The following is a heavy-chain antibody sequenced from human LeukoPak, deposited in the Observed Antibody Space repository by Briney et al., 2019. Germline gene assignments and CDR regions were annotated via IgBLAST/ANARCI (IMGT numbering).Heavy chain of an antibody. D-gene: IGHD6-19*01. V-gene: IGHV4-39*07. J-gene: IGHJ4*02. Sequence: SETLSLTCTVSGGSISSSSYYWGWIRQPPGKGLEWIGSIYYSGSTNYNPSLKSRVTISVDTSKNQFSLKLSSVTAADTAVYYCARGARYSSGWYVLVSSRELDYWGQGTLVTVSS. CDR1: GGSISSSSYY. CDR3: ARGARYSSGWYVLVSSRELDY. CDR2: IYYSGST.